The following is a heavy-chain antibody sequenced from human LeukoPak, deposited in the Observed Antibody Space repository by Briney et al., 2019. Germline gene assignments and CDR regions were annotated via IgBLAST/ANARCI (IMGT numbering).Heavy chain of an antibody. D-gene: IGHD4-17*01. CDR2: ISYSGGT. CDR3: ATDHGDYFDY. CDR1: GGSISNYY. V-gene: IGHV4-59*12. Sequence: SETLSLTCTVSGGSISNYYWSWIRQPPGKGLEWIGYISYSGGTNCNPSLKSRVTLSLDTSKNQFSLELNSVTAADTAVYYCATDHGDYFDYWGQGTLVTVSS. J-gene: IGHJ4*02.